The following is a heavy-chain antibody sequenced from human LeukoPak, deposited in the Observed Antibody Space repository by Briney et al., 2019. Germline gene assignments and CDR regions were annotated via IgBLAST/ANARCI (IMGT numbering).Heavy chain of an antibody. J-gene: IGHJ4*02. CDR1: GFTFDDYA. CDR2: ISWNGGSM. V-gene: IGHV3-9*01. CDR3: AKDIGGIVGATTSFDY. Sequence: GGSLRLSCAASGFTFDDYAMHWVWQAPGKGLEWVSGISWNGGSMGYADSVKGRFTISRDNAKNSLYLQMNSLRAEDTALYYCAKDIGGIVGATTSFDYWGQESLVTVSS. D-gene: IGHD1-26*01.